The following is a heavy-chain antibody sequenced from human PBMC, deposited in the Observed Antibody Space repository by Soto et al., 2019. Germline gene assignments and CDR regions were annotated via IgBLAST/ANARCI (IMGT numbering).Heavy chain of an antibody. D-gene: IGHD5-18*01. CDR3: AIHRNSYDLNWFDP. CDR1: GGSISSYY. V-gene: IGHV4-59*08. Sequence: SETLSLTCTVSGGSISSYYWSWIRQPPGKGLEWIGYIYYSGNTNYNPSLKSRITISVDTSKNQFSLRLSSVTAADTAVYYCAIHRNSYDLNWFDPWGQGTLVTVSS. J-gene: IGHJ5*02. CDR2: IYYSGNT.